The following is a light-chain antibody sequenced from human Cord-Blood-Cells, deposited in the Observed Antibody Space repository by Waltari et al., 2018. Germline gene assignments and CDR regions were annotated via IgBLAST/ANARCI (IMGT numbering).Light chain of an antibody. J-gene: IGLJ1*01. Sequence: QSALPQPPSASGSPGQSLPISCTGPSSDVGGYNFVSWYQQHPGKAPKLMIYEVSKRPSGVPDRFSGSKSGNTASLTVSGLQAEDEADYYCSSYAGSNNFVLGTGTKVTVL. V-gene: IGLV2-8*01. CDR3: SSYAGSNNFV. CDR2: EVS. CDR1: SSDVGGYNF.